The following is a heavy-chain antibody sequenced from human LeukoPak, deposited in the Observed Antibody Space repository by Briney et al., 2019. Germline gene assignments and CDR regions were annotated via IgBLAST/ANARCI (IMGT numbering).Heavy chain of an antibody. V-gene: IGHV3-21*01. CDR1: GFTFSSYS. D-gene: IGHD3-22*01. Sequence: GSLRLSCAASGFTFSSYSMNWVRRAPGKGLEWVSSITRSSYIYYADSVKGRFTISRDNAKNSLYLQMNSLRAEDTAVYYCAGYASSGRRDALDIWGQGTMVTVSS. J-gene: IGHJ3*02. CDR2: ITRSSYI. CDR3: AGYASSGRRDALDI.